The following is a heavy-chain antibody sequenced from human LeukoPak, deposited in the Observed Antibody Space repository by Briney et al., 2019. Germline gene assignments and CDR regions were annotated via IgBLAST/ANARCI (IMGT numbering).Heavy chain of an antibody. CDR1: GGSISSSSYY. V-gene: IGHV4-39*07. Sequence: KTSETLSLTCTVSGGSISSSSYYWGWIRQPPGKGLEWIGSIYYSGSTYYNPSLKSRVTISVDTSKNQFSLKLSSVTAADTAVYYCARLFGGATTYYYYYMDVWGKGTTVTISS. D-gene: IGHD1-26*01. J-gene: IGHJ6*03. CDR3: ARLFGGATTYYYYYMDV. CDR2: IYYSGST.